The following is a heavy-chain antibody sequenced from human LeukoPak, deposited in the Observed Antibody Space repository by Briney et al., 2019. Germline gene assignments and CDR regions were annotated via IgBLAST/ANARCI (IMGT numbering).Heavy chain of an antibody. J-gene: IGHJ4*02. V-gene: IGHV4-34*03. D-gene: IGHD6-19*01. CDR3: CGSGWFAGPFGY. CDR2: INRSGST. Sequence: PSETLSLTCAIYGGSFSGYFWSWFRQPPGKGLEWIGEINRSGSTNYNSSLSLKSRVTISVDTSKNQFSLKLSSVTAADTAVYYCCGSGWFAGPFGYWGQGALVTVSS. CDR1: GGSFSGYF.